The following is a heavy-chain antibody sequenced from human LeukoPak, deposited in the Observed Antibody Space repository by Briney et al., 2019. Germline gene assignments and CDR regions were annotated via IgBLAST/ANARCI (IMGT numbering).Heavy chain of an antibody. V-gene: IGHV3-30*02. CDR1: GFTFSSYG. D-gene: IGHD6-19*01. Sequence: GGSLRLSCAASGFTFSSYGMHWVRQAPGKGLEWVAYIRYDGSNKYYADSVKGRFTISRDISKNTLYLQMNSPRAKDTAVYYCAKEKYSSGQKPDYWGQGTLVTVSS. CDR3: AKEKYSSGQKPDY. J-gene: IGHJ4*02. CDR2: IRYDGSNK.